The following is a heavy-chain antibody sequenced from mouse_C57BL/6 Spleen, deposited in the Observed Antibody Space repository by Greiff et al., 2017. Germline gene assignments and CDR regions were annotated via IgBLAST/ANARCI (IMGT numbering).Heavy chain of an antibody. V-gene: IGHV5-4*01. CDR2: ISDGGSYT. CDR1: GFTFSSYA. CDR3: ARDYYGSSVAWFAY. Sequence: EVKLMESGGGLVKPGGSLKLSCAASGFTFSSYAMSWVRQTPEKRLEWVATISDGGSYTYYPDNVKGRFTISRDNAKNNLYLQMSHLKSEDTAMYDCARDYYGSSVAWFAYWGQGTLVTVSA. D-gene: IGHD1-1*01. J-gene: IGHJ3*01.